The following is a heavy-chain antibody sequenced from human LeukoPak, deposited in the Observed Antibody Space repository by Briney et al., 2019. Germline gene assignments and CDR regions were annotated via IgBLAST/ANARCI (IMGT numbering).Heavy chain of an antibody. CDR2: INHSGST. CDR1: GGSFSGYY. J-gene: IGHJ4*02. D-gene: IGHD3-10*01. V-gene: IGHV4-34*01. Sequence: SETLSLTCAVYGGSFSGYYWSWIRQPPGKGLEWIGEINHSGSTNYNPSLKSRVTISVDTSKNQFSLKLSSVTAADTAVYYCARGIMVRGAYYQRWGQGTLVTVSS. CDR3: ARGIMVRGAYYQR.